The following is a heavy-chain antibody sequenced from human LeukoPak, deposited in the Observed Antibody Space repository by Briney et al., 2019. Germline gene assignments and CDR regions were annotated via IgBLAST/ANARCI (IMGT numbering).Heavy chain of an antibody. CDR1: GYTFTSYD. CDR3: ARARDTAMAN. CDR2: MNPNSGNT. D-gene: IGHD5-18*01. J-gene: IGHJ4*02. Sequence: ASVKVSCKASGYTFTSYDINWVRQATGQGLEWMGWMNPNSGNTGYAQKFQGRVTMTRDTSISTAYMELSRLRSDDTAVYYCARARDTAMANWGQGTLVTVSS. V-gene: IGHV1-8*02.